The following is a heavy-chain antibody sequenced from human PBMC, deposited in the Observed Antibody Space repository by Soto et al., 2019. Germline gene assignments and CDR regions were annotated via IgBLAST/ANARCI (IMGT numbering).Heavy chain of an antibody. CDR1: SGSISSSNW. Sequence: SETLSLTCAVSSGSISSSNWWSWVRQPPGKGLEWIGEIYHSGSTNYNPSLKSRVTISVDKSKNQFSLKLSSVTAADTAVYYCARKHLGYCSGGSCYSVLWYMDVWGKGTTVTVSS. J-gene: IGHJ6*03. V-gene: IGHV4-4*02. CDR3: ARKHLGYCSGGSCYSVLWYMDV. CDR2: IYHSGST. D-gene: IGHD2-15*01.